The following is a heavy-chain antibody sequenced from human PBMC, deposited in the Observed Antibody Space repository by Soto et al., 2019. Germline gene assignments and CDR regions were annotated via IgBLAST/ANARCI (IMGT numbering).Heavy chain of an antibody. D-gene: IGHD2-21*02. CDR2: IYHSGST. CDR3: ARGRSRNCGGDCYDY. Sequence: PSETLSLTCAVSGGSISSCGYSWSWIRQPPGKGLEWIGYIYHSGSTYYNPSLKSRVTISVDRSKNQFSLKLSSVTAADTAVYYCARGRSRNCGGDCYDYWGQGNLVTVSS. J-gene: IGHJ4*02. CDR1: GGSISSCGYS. V-gene: IGHV4-30-2*01.